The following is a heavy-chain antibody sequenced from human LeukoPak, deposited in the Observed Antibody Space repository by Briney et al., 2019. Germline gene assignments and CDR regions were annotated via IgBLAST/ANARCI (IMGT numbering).Heavy chain of an antibody. Sequence: GSLRLSCAASGFTFSSYLMSWVRQAPGKGLEWVANIKQDGSEKYYVDSVKGRFSISRDNAKNSLYLQMNSLRAEDTAVYYCARGYDSSGDLFDYWGQGTLVTVSS. CDR2: IKQDGSEK. V-gene: IGHV3-7*04. J-gene: IGHJ4*02. D-gene: IGHD3-22*01. CDR3: ARGYDSSGDLFDY. CDR1: GFTFSSYL.